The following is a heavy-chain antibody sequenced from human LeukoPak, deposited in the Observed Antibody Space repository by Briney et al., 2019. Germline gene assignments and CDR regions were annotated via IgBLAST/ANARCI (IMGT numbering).Heavy chain of an antibody. CDR2: ISSSNSIM. J-gene: IGHJ4*02. V-gene: IGHV3-48*02. D-gene: IGHD4-17*01. Sequence: PGGSLRLSCAASGFTFSSYSMNWVRQAPGEGLEWVSYISSSNSIMYYADSVKGRFTISRDNAKNSLYLQMNSLRDEDTAVYYCARDPRDYGYFDYWGQGTLVTVSS. CDR3: ARDPRDYGYFDY. CDR1: GFTFSSYS.